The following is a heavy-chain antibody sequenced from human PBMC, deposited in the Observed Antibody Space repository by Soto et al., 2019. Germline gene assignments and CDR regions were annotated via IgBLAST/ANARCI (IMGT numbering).Heavy chain of an antibody. D-gene: IGHD2-2*01. Sequence: GASVKVSCKASGYTFTSYYMHWVRQAPGQGLEWMGIINPSAGSTSYAQKFQGRVTMTRDTSTSTVYMELSSLRSEDTAVYYCARDLSLLYCSSTSCPGPYNWFDPWGQGTLVTVSS. CDR1: GYTFTSYY. CDR3: ARDLSLLYCSSTSCPGPYNWFDP. J-gene: IGHJ5*02. CDR2: INPSAGST. V-gene: IGHV1-46*03.